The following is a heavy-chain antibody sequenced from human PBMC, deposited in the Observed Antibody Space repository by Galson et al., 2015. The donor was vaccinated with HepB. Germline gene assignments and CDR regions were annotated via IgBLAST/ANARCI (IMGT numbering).Heavy chain of an antibody. CDR1: GGTFSSYA. CDR3: ARNNHHYGGNSLLDY. J-gene: IGHJ4*02. V-gene: IGHV1-69*13. Sequence: SVKVSCKASGGTFSSYAISWVRQAPGQGLEWMGGIIPIFGTANYAQKFQGRVTITADESTSTAYMELSSLRSEDTAVYYCARNNHHYGGNSLLDYWGQGTLVTVSS. CDR2: IIPIFGTA. D-gene: IGHD4-23*01.